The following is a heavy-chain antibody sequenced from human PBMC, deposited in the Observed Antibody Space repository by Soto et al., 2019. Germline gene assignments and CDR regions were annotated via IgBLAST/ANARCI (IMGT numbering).Heavy chain of an antibody. CDR2: IIPIFGTA. D-gene: IGHD3-22*01. CDR3: ARDDSIGPTSRLFDY. J-gene: IGHJ4*02. V-gene: IGHV1-69*12. CDR1: GGTFSSYA. Sequence: QVQLVQSGAEVKKPGSSVKVSCKASGGTFSSYAISWVRQAPGQGLEWMGGIIPIFGTANYAQKFQGRVTIXXDXSXXTAYMEMSSLRSEDTAVYYCARDDSIGPTSRLFDYWGQGTLVTVSS.